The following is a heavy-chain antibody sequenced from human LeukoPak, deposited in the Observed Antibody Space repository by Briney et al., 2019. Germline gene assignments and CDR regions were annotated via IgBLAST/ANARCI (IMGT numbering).Heavy chain of an antibody. Sequence: GGSLRLSCAASGFTFDDYAMHWVRQAPGKGLEWVSGISWNSGSIGYADSVKGRFTISRDNSKNTLYLQMNSLRAEDTAVYYCAKDWESSSWYRGAIDYWGQGTLVTVSS. J-gene: IGHJ4*02. CDR2: ISWNSGSI. V-gene: IGHV3-9*01. CDR1: GFTFDDYA. D-gene: IGHD6-13*01. CDR3: AKDWESSSWYRGAIDY.